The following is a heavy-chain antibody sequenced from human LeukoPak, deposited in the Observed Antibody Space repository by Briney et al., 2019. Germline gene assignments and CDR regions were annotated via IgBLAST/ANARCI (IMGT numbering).Heavy chain of an antibody. D-gene: IGHD1-26*01. Sequence: SSETLSLTCAVYGGSFRGYYWRWIRQPPGKGLEWIGEINHSGSTNYNPSLKSRVTISVDTSKNQFSLKLSSVTAADTAVYYCARGQTIVGATGDFWGQGTLVTVSS. V-gene: IGHV4-34*01. CDR2: INHSGST. CDR3: ARGQTIVGATGDF. CDR1: GGSFRGYY. J-gene: IGHJ4*02.